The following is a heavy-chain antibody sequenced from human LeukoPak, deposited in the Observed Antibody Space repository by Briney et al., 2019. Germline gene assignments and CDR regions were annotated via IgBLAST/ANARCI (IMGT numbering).Heavy chain of an antibody. Sequence: GGTLRLSCAASGFTLSSYGMSWVRQAPGKGLEWVSAISGGGGSTYYADSVKGRFTISRDNSKNTLYLQMNSLRAEDTAVYYCAKEGLVPMRLLNYWGQGTLVTVSS. CDR3: AKEGLVPMRLLNY. J-gene: IGHJ4*02. CDR2: ISGGGGST. CDR1: GFTLSSYG. D-gene: IGHD3/OR15-3a*01. V-gene: IGHV3-23*01.